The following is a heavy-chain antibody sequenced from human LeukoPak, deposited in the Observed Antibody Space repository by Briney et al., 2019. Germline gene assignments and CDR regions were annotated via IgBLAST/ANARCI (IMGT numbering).Heavy chain of an antibody. D-gene: IGHD3-22*01. J-gene: IGHJ4*02. V-gene: IGHV3-33*01. CDR2: IWYDGSST. Sequence: GGSLRLSCAASGFTFSTYGMHWVRQTPGKGLERVALIWYDGSSTYYADSVKGRFTISRDNSKNTLYLQMNSLRAEDTAVYYCARGSAYYYDSSGYWISYWGQGTLVTVSS. CDR3: ARGSAYYYDSSGYWISY. CDR1: GFTFSTYG.